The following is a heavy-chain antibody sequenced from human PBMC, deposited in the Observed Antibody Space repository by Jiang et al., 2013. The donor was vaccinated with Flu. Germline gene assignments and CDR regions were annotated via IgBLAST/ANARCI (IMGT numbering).Heavy chain of an antibody. CDR3: ARDSSSPFDY. Sequence: SRDNSKNTLYLQMNSLRAEDTAVYYCARDSSSPFDYWGQGTLVTVSS. V-gene: IGHV3-30*01. D-gene: IGHD6-13*01. J-gene: IGHJ4*02.